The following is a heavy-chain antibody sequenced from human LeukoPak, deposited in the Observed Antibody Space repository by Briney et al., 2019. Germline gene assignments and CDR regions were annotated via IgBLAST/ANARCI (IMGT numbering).Heavy chain of an antibody. Sequence: GGSLRLSCAASGFTFSSSGMHWVRQAPGKGLEWVTFIRYDGSNKYYADSVKGRFTISRDNSKNTLDLQMSSLRAEDTAVYYCAKDPSYTAAGIDYWGQGTLVTVSS. V-gene: IGHV3-30*02. CDR1: GFTFSSSG. CDR2: IRYDGSNK. D-gene: IGHD6-13*01. CDR3: AKDPSYTAAGIDY. J-gene: IGHJ4*02.